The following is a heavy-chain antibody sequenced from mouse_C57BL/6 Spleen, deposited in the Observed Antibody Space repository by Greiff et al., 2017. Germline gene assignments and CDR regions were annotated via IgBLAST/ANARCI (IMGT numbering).Heavy chain of an antibody. D-gene: IGHD1-1*01. CDR2: LRLTSDNYAT. V-gene: IGHV6-3*01. CDR1: GFTFSNYW. Sequence: EVKLVESGGGLVQPGGSLKLSCVASGFTFSNYWMNWVRQSPEKGLEWVAQLRLTSDNYATHSAESVKGRFTISRDDSKSSVYLQMHNLRAEDTGIYYGTGLSYYYGSARYFDYWGQGTTLTVAS. CDR3: TGLSYYYGSARYFDY. J-gene: IGHJ2*01.